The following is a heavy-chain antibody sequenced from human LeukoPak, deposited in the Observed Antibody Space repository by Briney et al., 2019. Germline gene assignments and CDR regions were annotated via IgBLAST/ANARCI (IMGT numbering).Heavy chain of an antibody. CDR3: ARAAFSSRYGFDY. CDR1: GVSISSYH. J-gene: IGHJ4*02. CDR2: IYYSGST. D-gene: IGHD6-13*01. Sequence: PSETLSLTCTVSGVSISSYHWSWIRQPPGKGLEWIGYIYYSGSTTYNPSLKSRVTISVDTSKNQFSLKLSSVTAADTAVYNCARAAFSSRYGFDYWGQGTLVTVSS. V-gene: IGHV4-59*01.